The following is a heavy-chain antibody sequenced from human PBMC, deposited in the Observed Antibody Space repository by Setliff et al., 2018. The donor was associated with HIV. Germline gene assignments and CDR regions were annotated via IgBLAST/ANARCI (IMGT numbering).Heavy chain of an antibody. CDR1: GFTFTNAW. Sequence: HPGGSLRLSCVGSGFTFTNAWMSWVRQAPGKGLELVSAIYGGGSYTYYADSVKGRFTISRDNSQNTLYLQMNGLRVEDAAVYYCVKGAPDYDTNPFYYYFYMHVWGKGTTVTVSS. V-gene: IGHV3-23*03. D-gene: IGHD4-17*01. CDR3: VKGAPDYDTNPFYYYFYMHV. J-gene: IGHJ6*03. CDR2: IYGGGSYT.